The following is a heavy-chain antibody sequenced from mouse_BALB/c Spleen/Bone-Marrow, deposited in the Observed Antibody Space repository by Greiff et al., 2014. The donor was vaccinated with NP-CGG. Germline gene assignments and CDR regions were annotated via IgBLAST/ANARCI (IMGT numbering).Heavy chain of an antibody. Sequence: QVQLKESGAELVKPGASVKLSCKASGYTFTSYYMSWVKQRPGQGLEWIGEINPSNGGTNFNEKFKSKATLTVDKSSSTAYMQLSSLTSEDSAVYYCTIYYGNYFAYWGQGTLVTVSA. CDR3: TIYYGNYFAY. CDR2: INPSNGGT. D-gene: IGHD2-1*01. V-gene: IGHV1S81*02. CDR1: GYTFTSYY. J-gene: IGHJ3*01.